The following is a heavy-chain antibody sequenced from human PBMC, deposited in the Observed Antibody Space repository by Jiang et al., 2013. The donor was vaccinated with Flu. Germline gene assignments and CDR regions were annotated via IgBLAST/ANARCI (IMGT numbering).Heavy chain of an antibody. CDR3: ARESPGEWLRLGYLYFYGMDV. J-gene: IGHJ6*02. V-gene: IGHV6-1*01. D-gene: IGHD3-3*01. CDR2: TYYRSKWYN. Sequence: SQTLSLTCAISGDSVSSNSAAWNWIRQSPSRGLEWLGRTYYRSKWYNDYAVSVKSRITVNPDTSKNQFSLQLNSVTPEDTAVYYCARESPGEWLRLGYLYFYGMDVWGQGTTVSVSS. CDR1: GDSVSSNSAA.